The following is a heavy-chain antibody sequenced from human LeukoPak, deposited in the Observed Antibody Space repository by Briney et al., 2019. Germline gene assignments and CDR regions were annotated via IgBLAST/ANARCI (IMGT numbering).Heavy chain of an antibody. Sequence: ASVKVSCKASGYTFTSYGISWVRQAPGQGLEWMGWISAYNGNTNYAQKLQGRVTMTTDTSTSTAYMELRSLRSDDTAVYYCARVYCSGGSCYDLYYFDYWGQGTLVTVSS. CDR1: GYTFTSYG. V-gene: IGHV1-18*01. CDR3: ARVYCSGGSCYDLYYFDY. J-gene: IGHJ4*02. D-gene: IGHD2-15*01. CDR2: ISAYNGNT.